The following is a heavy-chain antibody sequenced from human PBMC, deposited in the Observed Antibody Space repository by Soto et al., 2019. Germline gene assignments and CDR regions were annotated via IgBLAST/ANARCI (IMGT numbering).Heavy chain of an antibody. D-gene: IGHD3-22*01. Sequence: ASVKVSCKASGYTFTSYGISWVRQAPGQGLEWMGWISAYNGNTNYAQKLQGRVTMTTDTSTSTAYMELRSLRSDDTAVYYCARDKGYYHDSSGYKPFDYWGQGTLVTVSS. CDR1: GYTFTSYG. J-gene: IGHJ4*02. V-gene: IGHV1-18*04. CDR2: ISAYNGNT. CDR3: ARDKGYYHDSSGYKPFDY.